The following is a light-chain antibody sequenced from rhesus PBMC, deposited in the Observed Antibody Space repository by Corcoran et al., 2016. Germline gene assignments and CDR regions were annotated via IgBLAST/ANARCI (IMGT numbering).Light chain of an antibody. J-gene: IGKJ4*01. V-gene: IGKV1-22*01. Sequence: DIQMTQSPSSLSASEGDTVTITCRASQGISSWLAWYQQKPGNAPKLLVYKASSLQSGVPSSFSGIGSGTDFTLTISSLQSEDFATYYCQQDSTRPLTFGGGTKVALK. CDR3: QQDSTRPLT. CDR1: QGISSW. CDR2: KAS.